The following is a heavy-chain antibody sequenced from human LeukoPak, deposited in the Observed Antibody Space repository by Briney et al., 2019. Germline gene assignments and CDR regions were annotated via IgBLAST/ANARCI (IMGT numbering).Heavy chain of an antibody. V-gene: IGHV4-4*07. J-gene: IGHJ4*02. CDR1: GGAISSYY. D-gene: IGHD6-13*01. CDR2: IFASGST. CDR3: ARGKQQLGFDY. Sequence: PSETLSLTCSVSGGAISSYYWSWIRQPAGKGLEWIGLIFASGSTNYKPSLKSRVTMSVDTSKNQFSLKLSSVTAADTAVYYCARGKQQLGFDYWGQGTLVTVSS.